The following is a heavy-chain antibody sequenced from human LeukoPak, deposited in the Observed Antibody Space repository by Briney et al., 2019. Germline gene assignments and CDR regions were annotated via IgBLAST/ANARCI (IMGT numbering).Heavy chain of an antibody. CDR1: GLTVSSNY. V-gene: IGHV3-53*01. J-gene: IGHJ4*02. Sequence: PGGSLRLSCAVSGLTVSSNYISWVRQPPGKGLEWVSGIYTGGSTYSADSVKGRFTIFRDNSKNTLHLQMNSLRAEDTAVYYCARTRTRNSSGWSYWGQGTLVTVSS. CDR2: IYTGGST. D-gene: IGHD6-19*01. CDR3: ARTRTRNSSGWSY.